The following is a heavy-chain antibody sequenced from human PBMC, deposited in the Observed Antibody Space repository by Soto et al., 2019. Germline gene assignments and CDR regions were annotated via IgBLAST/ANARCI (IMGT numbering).Heavy chain of an antibody. Sequence: QLQLQESGSGLVKPSQTLSLTCAVSGGSISSGGYSWSWIRQPPGKGLAWIGYIYHSGSTYYNPSLTRRVTISVDRSKNQFSLKLSSVTAADTAVYYCARAGGLGAVAADYWGQGTLVTVSS. CDR1: GGSISSGGYS. CDR2: IYHSGST. D-gene: IGHD6-19*01. J-gene: IGHJ4*02. V-gene: IGHV4-30-2*01. CDR3: ARAGGLGAVAADY.